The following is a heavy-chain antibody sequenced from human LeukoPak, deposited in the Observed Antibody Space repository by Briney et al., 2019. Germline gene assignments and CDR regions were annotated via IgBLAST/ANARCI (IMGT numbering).Heavy chain of an antibody. CDR1: GGSISSGGYY. CDR3: ARAPDLAGFLDAPYFDY. D-gene: IGHD3/OR15-3a*01. V-gene: IGHV4-30-2*01. J-gene: IGHJ4*02. Sequence: SETLSLTCTVSGGSISSGGYYWSWIRQPPGKGLEWLGYIYHSGSTYYNPSLKSRVTISVDRSKNQFSLKLSSVTAADTAVYYCARAPDLAGFLDAPYFDYWGQGTLVTVSS. CDR2: IYHSGST.